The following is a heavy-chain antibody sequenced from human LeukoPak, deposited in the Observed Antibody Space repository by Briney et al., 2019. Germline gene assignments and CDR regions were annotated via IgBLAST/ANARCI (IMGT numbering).Heavy chain of an antibody. Sequence: TSETLSLTCAVYGGSFSGYYWSWIRQPPGKGLEWIGEINHSGSTNYNPSLKSRVTMSVDTSKNQFSLKLSSVTAADTAVYYCASLWPYQLSAFDIWGQGTMVTVSS. D-gene: IGHD2-2*01. J-gene: IGHJ3*02. CDR2: INHSGST. CDR1: GGSFSGYY. V-gene: IGHV4-34*01. CDR3: ASLWPYQLSAFDI.